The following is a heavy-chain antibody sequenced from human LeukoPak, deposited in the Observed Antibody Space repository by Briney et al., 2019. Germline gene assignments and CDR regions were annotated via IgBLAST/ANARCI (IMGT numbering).Heavy chain of an antibody. CDR1: GFTFSNYD. Sequence: GGSLRLSCAASGFTFSNYDMHWVRQPPGKGPEWVAVIWYDGSAKYYVDSVKGRFTISRDNSKNTLYLQMNRLRAEDTAVYYCARVRGYYFDYWGQGTLVTVSS. CDR2: IWYDGSAK. J-gene: IGHJ4*02. V-gene: IGHV3-33*01. CDR3: ARVRGYYFDY.